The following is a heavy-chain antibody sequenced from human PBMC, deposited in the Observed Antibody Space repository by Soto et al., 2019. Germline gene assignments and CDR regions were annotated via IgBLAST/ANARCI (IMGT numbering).Heavy chain of an antibody. J-gene: IGHJ3*02. CDR2: IYYSGST. Sequence: SETLSLTCTVSGGSISSSSYYWGRIRQPPGKGLEWIGSIYYSGSTYYNPSLKSRVTISVDTSKNQFSLKLSSVTAADTAVYYCARHSPLLWFGELYPGAGNAFDIWGQGTMVT. V-gene: IGHV4-39*01. D-gene: IGHD3-10*01. CDR1: GGSISSSSYY. CDR3: ARHSPLLWFGELYPGAGNAFDI.